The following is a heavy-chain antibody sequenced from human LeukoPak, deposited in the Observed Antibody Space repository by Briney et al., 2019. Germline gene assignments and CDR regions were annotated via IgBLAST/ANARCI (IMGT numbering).Heavy chain of an antibody. V-gene: IGHV3-21*01. Sequence: GGSLRLSCAASGFDFTTYNMNWVRQAPGKGLEWISSISSSSGRYMYYADSVKGRFTISRDNAKNSLYLQMNSLRAEDTAVYYCARGFRRGYSYGYNFDYWGQGTLVTVSS. D-gene: IGHD5-18*01. CDR3: ARGFRRGYSYGYNFDY. CDR2: ISSSSGRYM. J-gene: IGHJ4*02. CDR1: GFDFTTYN.